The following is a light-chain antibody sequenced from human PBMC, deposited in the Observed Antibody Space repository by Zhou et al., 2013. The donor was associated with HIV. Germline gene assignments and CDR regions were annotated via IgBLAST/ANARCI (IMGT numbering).Light chain of an antibody. CDR2: GAS. CDR3: QQYDNWPRLT. Sequence: LMTQSPATLSVSSGERATLSCRASQSVATNLAWYQHKPGQPPRLLIYGASTRATDIPDRFSGSGSGTEFTLTISSVQSEDFAVYYCQQYDNWPRLTFGGGTKVEIK. CDR1: QSVATN. V-gene: IGKV3-15*01. J-gene: IGKJ4*01.